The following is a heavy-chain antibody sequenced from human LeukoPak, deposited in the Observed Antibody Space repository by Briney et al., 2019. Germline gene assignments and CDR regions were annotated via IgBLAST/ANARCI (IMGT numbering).Heavy chain of an antibody. CDR3: ARDPGGSSSSYYYYGMDV. Sequence: SETLSLTCAVYGGSFSGYYWSWIRQPPGKGLEWIGEINHSGSTNYNPSLKRRVTISVDTSKIQFSLKLSSVTAADTAVYYCARDPGGSSSSYYYYGMDVWGQGTTVTVSS. CDR1: GGSFSGYY. J-gene: IGHJ6*02. CDR2: INHSGST. D-gene: IGHD6-6*01. V-gene: IGHV4-34*01.